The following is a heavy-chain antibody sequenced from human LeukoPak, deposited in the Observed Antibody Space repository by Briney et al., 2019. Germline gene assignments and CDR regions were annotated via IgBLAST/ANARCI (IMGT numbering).Heavy chain of an antibody. CDR2: ISYDGSNK. D-gene: IGHD3-10*01. J-gene: IGHJ4*02. CDR3: ASEPYCYGSGSYSGVDY. CDR1: GFTFSSYA. Sequence: PGRSLRLSCAASGFTFSSYAMHWVRQAPGKGLEWVAVISYDGSNKYYADSVKGRFTISRDNSKNTLYLQMNSLRAEDTAVYYCASEPYCYGSGSYSGVDYWGQGTLVTVSS. V-gene: IGHV3-30-3*01.